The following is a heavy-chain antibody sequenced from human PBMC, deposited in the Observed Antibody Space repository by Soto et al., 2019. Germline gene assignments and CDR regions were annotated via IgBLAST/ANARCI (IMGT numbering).Heavy chain of an antibody. CDR2: VNSGGGST. CDR3: ASLVSSGSDFDC. J-gene: IGHJ4*02. V-gene: IGHV3-74*01. CDR1: GFTFSSYA. Sequence: PGGSLRLSCAASGFTFSSYAMSCVRQAPGKGLEWVSGVNSGGGSTNYADSVKGRFTISRDNAKSTLYLQMNSLRAEDTAVYYCASLVSSGSDFDCWGQGTLVTVSS. D-gene: IGHD6-19*01.